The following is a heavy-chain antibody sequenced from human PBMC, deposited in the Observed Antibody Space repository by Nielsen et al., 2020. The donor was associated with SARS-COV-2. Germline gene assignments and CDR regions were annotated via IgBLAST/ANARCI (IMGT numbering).Heavy chain of an antibody. J-gene: IGHJ4*02. V-gene: IGHV3-30-3*01. CDR3: ARGFSSGWDFDY. Sequence: RGSLRLSCAASGFTFSSYAMHWVRQAPGKGLEWVAVISSDGSNKYYADSVKGRFTISRDNSKNTLYLQMNSLRAEDTAVYYCARGFSSGWDFDYWGQGTLVTVSS. CDR2: ISSDGSNK. D-gene: IGHD6-19*01. CDR1: GFTFSSYA.